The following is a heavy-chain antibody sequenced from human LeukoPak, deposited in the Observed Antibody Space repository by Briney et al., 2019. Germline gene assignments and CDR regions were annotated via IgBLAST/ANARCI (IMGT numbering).Heavy chain of an antibody. CDR2: ISSSSSYI. CDR3: ARDGGYGSGSYYNEDY. CDR1: GFTFSSYA. J-gene: IGHJ4*02. D-gene: IGHD3-10*01. Sequence: GGSLRLSCAASGFTFSSYAMSWVRQAPGKGLEWVSSISSSSSYIYYADSVKGRFTISRDNAKNSLYLQMNSLRAEDTAVYYCARDGGYGSGSYYNEDYWGQGTLVTVSS. V-gene: IGHV3-21*01.